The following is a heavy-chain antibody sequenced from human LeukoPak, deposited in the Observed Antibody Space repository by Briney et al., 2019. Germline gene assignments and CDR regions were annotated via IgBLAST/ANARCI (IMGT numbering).Heavy chain of an antibody. CDR1: GFTFSSYA. J-gene: IGHJ4*02. Sequence: GGSLRLSCAASGFTFSSYAMSWVRQAPGKGLEWVSSISVSGGSTYYADSVKGRFTISRDNSKNTLYLQMNSLRAEDTAVYYCAKLVAWELPYYFDYWGRGTLVTVSS. CDR2: ISVSGGST. V-gene: IGHV3-23*01. CDR3: AKLVAWELPYYFDY. D-gene: IGHD1-26*01.